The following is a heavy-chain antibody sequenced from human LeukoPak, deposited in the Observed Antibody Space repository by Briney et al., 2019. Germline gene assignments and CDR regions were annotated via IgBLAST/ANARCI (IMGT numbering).Heavy chain of an antibody. J-gene: IGHJ4*02. CDR3: ARGQNDDYGDLPPFDY. V-gene: IGHV3-30*04. CDR1: GFTFSSYA. Sequence: PGGSLRLSCAASGFTFSSYAMHWVRQAPGKGLEWVAVISYDGSNKYYADSVKGRFTISRDNSKNTLYLQMNSLRAEDTAVYYCARGQNDDYGDLPPFDYWGQGTLVTVSS. CDR2: ISYDGSNK. D-gene: IGHD4-17*01.